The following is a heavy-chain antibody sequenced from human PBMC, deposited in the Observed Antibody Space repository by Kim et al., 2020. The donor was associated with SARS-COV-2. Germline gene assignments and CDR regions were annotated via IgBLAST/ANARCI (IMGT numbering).Heavy chain of an antibody. V-gene: IGHV1-18*04. CDR1: GYTFTSYG. D-gene: IGHD2-2*01. J-gene: IGHJ4*02. CDR3: ARGYCSSTSCYELPFFDY. Sequence: ASVKVSCKASGYTFTSYGISWVRQAPGQGLEWMGWISAYNGNTNYAQKLQGRVTMTTDTSTSTAYMELRSLRSDDTAVYYCARGYCSSTSCYELPFFDYWGQGTLVTVSS. CDR2: ISAYNGNT.